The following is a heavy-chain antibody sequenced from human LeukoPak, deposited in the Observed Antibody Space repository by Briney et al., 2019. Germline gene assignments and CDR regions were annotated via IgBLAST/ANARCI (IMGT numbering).Heavy chain of an antibody. J-gene: IGHJ4*02. CDR3: ARGPGGCSGGSCYHDY. Sequence: ASVTVPYKASGYSFTTYDISWVRQAPGQGLEWMGWINTHTGSTKYAQNLQGRVTMTTDTSTSTAYMELRSLGSDDTAVYYCARGPGGCSGGSCYHDYWGQGNLDIVSS. D-gene: IGHD2-15*01. CDR1: GYSFTTYD. V-gene: IGHV1-18*01. CDR2: INTHTGST.